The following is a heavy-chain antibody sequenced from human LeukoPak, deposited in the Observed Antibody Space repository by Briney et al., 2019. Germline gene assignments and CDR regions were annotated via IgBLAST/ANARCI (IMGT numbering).Heavy chain of an antibody. Sequence: GGSLRLSCAASGFTLSDYYVSWIRQAPGKGLEWVAFISNSGFTTYYADSVKGRFTVCRDNAKDSVSLQMDSLRADDTARYYCAREDSGGNSFDYWGQGAQVTVS. D-gene: IGHD4/OR15-4a*01. CDR2: ISNSGFTT. V-gene: IGHV3-11*01. CDR3: AREDSGGNSFDY. J-gene: IGHJ4*02. CDR1: GFTLSDYY.